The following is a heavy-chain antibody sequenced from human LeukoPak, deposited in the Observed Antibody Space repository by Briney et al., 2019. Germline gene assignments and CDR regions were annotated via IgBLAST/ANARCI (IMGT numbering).Heavy chain of an antibody. CDR2: ISGSGGST. CDR3: AKDSTTVTTCGFSISVFYYGMDV. D-gene: IGHD4-17*01. Sequence: AGGSLRLSCAASGFTVSSYAMSWVRQAPGKGLEWVSAISGSGGSTYYADAEKGRLTISRDNSKNTLYQQMNSLRAEDTAVYSCAKDSTTVTTCGFSISVFYYGMDVWGQGTTVTVSS. J-gene: IGHJ6*02. V-gene: IGHV3-23*01. CDR1: GFTVSSYA.